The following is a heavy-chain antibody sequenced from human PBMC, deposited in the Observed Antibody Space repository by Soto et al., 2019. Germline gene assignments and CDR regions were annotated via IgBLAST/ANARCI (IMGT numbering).Heavy chain of an antibody. CDR1: GGSMSSYY. CDR3: ARDRGIVTYYFDY. J-gene: IGHJ4*02. CDR2: IYYSGST. V-gene: IGHV4-59*01. Sequence: SETLSLTCTVSGGSMSSYYWSWIRQPPGKGLEWIGYIYYSGSTNYNPSLRSRVTISVDTSKNQFSLKLSSVTAADTAVYYGARDRGIVTYYFDYWGQGTLVTVSS. D-gene: IGHD1-26*01.